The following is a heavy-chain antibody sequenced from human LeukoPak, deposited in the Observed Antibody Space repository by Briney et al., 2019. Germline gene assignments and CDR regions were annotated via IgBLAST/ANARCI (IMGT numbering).Heavy chain of an antibody. CDR3: AKVFSHIVVVTASRGAFDI. CDR2: ISYDGSNK. J-gene: IGHJ3*02. Sequence: GRSLRLSCAASGFTFSSYGMHWVRQAPGKGLEWVAVISYDGSNKYYADSVKGRFTISRDNSKNTLYLQMNSLRAEDTAVYYCAKVFSHIVVVTASRGAFDIWGQGTMVTVSS. CDR1: GFTFSSYG. V-gene: IGHV3-30*18. D-gene: IGHD2-21*02.